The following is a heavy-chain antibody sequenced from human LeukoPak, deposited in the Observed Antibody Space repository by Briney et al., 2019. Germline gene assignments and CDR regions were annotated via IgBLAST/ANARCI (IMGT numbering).Heavy chain of an antibody. CDR3: ARAYRSSWYANWFDP. Sequence: PSETLSLTCAVYGGSFSGYYWSWIRQPPGKGLEWIGAINHSGSTYYNPSLKSRGTISVDTSKNQFSLKLSSVTAADTAVYFCARAYRSSWYANWFDPWGQGTLVTVSS. V-gene: IGHV4-34*01. D-gene: IGHD6-13*01. CDR2: INHSGST. J-gene: IGHJ5*02. CDR1: GGSFSGYY.